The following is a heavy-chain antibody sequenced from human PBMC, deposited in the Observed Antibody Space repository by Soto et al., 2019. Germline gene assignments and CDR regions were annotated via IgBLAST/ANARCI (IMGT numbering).Heavy chain of an antibody. CDR1: GYTFTGYY. D-gene: IGHD3-3*01. Sequence: ASVKVSCKASGYTFTGYYMHWVRQAPGQGLEWMGWINPNSGGTNYAQKFQGWVTMTRDTSISTAYMELSRLRSDDTAVYYCARDGLRGTIFGVAIESLSYWFDPWGQGTLVTVSS. CDR3: ARDGLRGTIFGVAIESLSYWFDP. J-gene: IGHJ5*02. CDR2: INPNSGGT. V-gene: IGHV1-2*04.